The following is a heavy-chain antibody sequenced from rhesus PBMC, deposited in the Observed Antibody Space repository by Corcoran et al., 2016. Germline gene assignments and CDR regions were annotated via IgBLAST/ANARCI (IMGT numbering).Heavy chain of an antibody. CDR2: IGGSSGNT. V-gene: IGHV4-165*02. CDR3: ARNPTVTDIDY. D-gene: IGHD4-35*01. CDR1: GGSLSGYY. J-gene: IGHJ4*01. Sequence: QVQLQESGPGLVQPSETLSLPCAVSGGSLSGYYWTWIRHPPGKGLEWIGYIGGSSGNTYDNPSLKSRVTMSTDTSKNQFSRKLSAVTAADTAVYYCARNPTVTDIDYWGQGVLVTVSS.